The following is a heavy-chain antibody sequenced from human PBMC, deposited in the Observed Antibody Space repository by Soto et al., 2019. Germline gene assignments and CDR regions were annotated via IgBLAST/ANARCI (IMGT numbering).Heavy chain of an antibody. CDR2: IYYNGNI. J-gene: IGHJ4*02. CDR1: GGSITSYY. Sequence: QVQLQESGPGLVKPLETLSLTCTVPGGSITSYYWSWVRQPPGKGLAWIGYIYYNGNINNNPSLRGRLTISLDTSKNQFSLRLSSVTAADTAVYYCATGRVYFGSEYWGQGTLVTVSS. V-gene: IGHV4-59*01. CDR3: ATGRVYFGSEY. D-gene: IGHD3-10*01.